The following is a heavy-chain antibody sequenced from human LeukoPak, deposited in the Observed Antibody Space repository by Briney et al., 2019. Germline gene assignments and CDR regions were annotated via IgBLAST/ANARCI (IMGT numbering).Heavy chain of an antibody. CDR1: GFTFRSFA. V-gene: IGHV3-23*01. J-gene: IGHJ4*01. D-gene: IGHD6-19*01. Sequence: GGSLRLSCAASGFTFRSFAMSWVRQAPGKGLEWVSAISGSGGSRYYADSVQGRYSISRDNSKNTLYLQMNSLRAEDTAAYYCARMMYSSGWLPYFDYWGQGTLVTVSS. CDR2: ISGSGGSR. CDR3: ARMMYSSGWLPYFDY.